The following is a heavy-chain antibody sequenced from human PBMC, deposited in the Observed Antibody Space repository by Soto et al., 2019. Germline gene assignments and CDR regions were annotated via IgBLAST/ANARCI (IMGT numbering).Heavy chain of an antibody. Sequence: PGGSVRLSCAASGINFNDYWMSWVRQAPGKGLEWVANIKEDGSSKYYVDSVKGRFTISRDNAKNSLYLQMNSLRDEDTAVYYCARDTITGNSKYYSYGMDFWGPGDTVTVFS. CDR3: ARDTITGNSKYYSYGMDF. J-gene: IGHJ6*02. CDR1: GINFNDYW. CDR2: IKEDGSSK. V-gene: IGHV3-7*01. D-gene: IGHD1-20*01.